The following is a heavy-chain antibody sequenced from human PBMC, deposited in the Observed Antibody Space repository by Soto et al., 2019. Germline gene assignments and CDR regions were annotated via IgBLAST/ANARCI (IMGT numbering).Heavy chain of an antibody. CDR2: LYYTGST. CDR1: GGSISRGGYY. CDR3: ASFRVLPTYYFDY. J-gene: IGHJ4*02. V-gene: IGHV4-31*03. D-gene: IGHD3-10*01. Sequence: QVQLQESGPGLVKPSQTLSLTCSVSGGSISRGGYYWSWIRQHPGKGLEWIGYLYYTGSTSYNPSLKRRLTLSVDTSKNQFSLQLSSVTAADTAVYYCASFRVLPTYYFDYWGQGTLVTVSS.